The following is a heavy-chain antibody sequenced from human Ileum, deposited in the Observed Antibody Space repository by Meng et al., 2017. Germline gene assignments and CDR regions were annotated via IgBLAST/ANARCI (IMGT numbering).Heavy chain of an antibody. J-gene: IGHJ5*02. CDR3: AIITAGGA. D-gene: IGHD1-20*01. CDR1: GYTFTGYH. V-gene: IGHV1-2*06. CDR2: INPNSGGT. Sequence: QVHLVQSGAEVKKPGASVKVSCKASGYTFTGYHMHWVRQAPGQGLEWMGRINPNSGGTIYAQKFQGRVTMTRDTSNSTGYMELSRLRSDDTAVYYCAIITAGGAWGQGTLVTVSS.